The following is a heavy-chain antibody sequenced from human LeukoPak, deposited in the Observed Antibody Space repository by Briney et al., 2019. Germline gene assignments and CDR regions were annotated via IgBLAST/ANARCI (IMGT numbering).Heavy chain of an antibody. J-gene: IGHJ4*02. CDR2: INPNSGGT. CDR3: ARGRPSAF. Sequence: LGASVKVSCKASGYTFTGYYMHWVRQAPGQGLEWMGWINPNSGGTNYAQEFQGRVTMTRDTSISTAYMELSRLRSDDTAVYYCARGRPSAFWGQGTLVTVSS. V-gene: IGHV1-2*03. CDR1: GYTFTGYY.